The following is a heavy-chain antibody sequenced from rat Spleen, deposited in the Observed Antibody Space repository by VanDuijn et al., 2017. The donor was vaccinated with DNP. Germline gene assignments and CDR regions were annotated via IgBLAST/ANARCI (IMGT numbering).Heavy chain of an antibody. V-gene: IGHV5-27*01. CDR2: IGSPAYAP. Sequence: EVQLVESGGGLVQPGRSLKLSCAASGFTFSAYYMAWVRQAPAKGLEWVAYIGSPAYAPYYADSVKGRFTISRDNAKSTLYLQMDSLRSEDTATYYCATLSRGWFPYWGQGTLVTVSS. CDR1: GFTFSAYY. D-gene: IGHD2-6*01. CDR3: ATLSRGWFPY. J-gene: IGHJ3*01.